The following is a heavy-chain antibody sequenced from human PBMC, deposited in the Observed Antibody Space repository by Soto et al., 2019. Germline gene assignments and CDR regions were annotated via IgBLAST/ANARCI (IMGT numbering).Heavy chain of an antibody. CDR1: GFTFSTYS. CDR2: ISSSSAYI. Sequence: GGSLRLSGEVSGFTFSTYSINWVRQAPWKGLEWVSSISSSSAYIYYADSVKGRFTISRDNAKNSLYLQMNSLKAEDTAVYYCGREEIAVANLDYWGQRTLVTVCS. J-gene: IGHJ4*02. CDR3: GREEIAVANLDY. D-gene: IGHD6-19*01. V-gene: IGHV3-21*01.